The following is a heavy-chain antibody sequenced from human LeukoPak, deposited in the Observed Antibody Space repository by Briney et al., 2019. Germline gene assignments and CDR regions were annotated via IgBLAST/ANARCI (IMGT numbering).Heavy chain of an antibody. CDR2: IKQDGREK. J-gene: IGHJ4*02. CDR3: ARVPGRTRYFDS. Sequence: GGSLRLSCAASGFTFTFCWMSWVRQTPGKGLDREASIKQDGREKFYADSVEGRFTHSRDNAKNALYLQVNSLRAEDTAVYYCARVPGRTRYFDSWGQGILVTVSS. CDR1: GFTFTFCW. V-gene: IGHV3-7*01. D-gene: IGHD1-26*01.